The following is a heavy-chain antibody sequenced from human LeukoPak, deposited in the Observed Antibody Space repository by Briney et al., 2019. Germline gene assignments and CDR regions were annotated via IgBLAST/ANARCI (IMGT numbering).Heavy chain of an antibody. CDR2: IYTSGST. Sequence: SQTLSLTCTVSGGSISSGSYYWSWIRQPAGKGLEWIGRIYTSGSTNYNPSLKSRVTIPVDTSKNQFSLKLSSVTAADTAVYYCARFAYYDILTGHFDYYYMDVWGKGTTVTVSS. J-gene: IGHJ6*03. V-gene: IGHV4-61*02. CDR1: GGSISSGSYY. D-gene: IGHD3-9*01. CDR3: ARFAYYDILTGHFDYYYMDV.